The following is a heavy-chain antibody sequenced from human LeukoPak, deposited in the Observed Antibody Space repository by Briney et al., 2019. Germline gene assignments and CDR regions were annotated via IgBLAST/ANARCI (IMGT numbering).Heavy chain of an antibody. J-gene: IGHJ4*02. V-gene: IGHV1-18*01. D-gene: IGHD6-13*01. CDR3: ARDEVEVSSSWYPSCDY. CDR1: GYTFTCYG. Sequence: ASVKVSCKASGYTFTCYGISWVRQAPGQGLEWMGWISAYNGNTNYAQKLQGRVTMTTDTSTSTAYMELRSLRSDDTAVYYCARDEVEVSSSWYPSCDYWGQGTLVTVSS. CDR2: ISAYNGNT.